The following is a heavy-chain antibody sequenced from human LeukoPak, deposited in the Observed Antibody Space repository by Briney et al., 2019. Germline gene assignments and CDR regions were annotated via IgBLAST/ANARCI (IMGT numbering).Heavy chain of an antibody. CDR2: IYWNDDK. D-gene: IGHD3-10*01. V-gene: IGHV2-5*01. J-gene: IGHJ4*02. Sequence: EAGPTLLNPTQALTLTFSFTGFSPSTDGLAVGWIRQPPGKALGWLAPIYWNDDKRYSPSLKNRLTIAKDTSKDQVVLIMTNMDPVDTATYYCAHRPDYYKTSVPHWGRAAMLSVSS. CDR1: GFSPSTDGLA. CDR3: AHRPDYYKTSVPH.